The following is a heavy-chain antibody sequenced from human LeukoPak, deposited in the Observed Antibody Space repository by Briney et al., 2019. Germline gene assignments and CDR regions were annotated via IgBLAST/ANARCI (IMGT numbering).Heavy chain of an antibody. CDR3: ARLNYGANLRGDGFDI. J-gene: IGHJ3*02. CDR1: GYTFSSYW. CDR2: IYPEDSDT. Sequence: GESLKISCKGSGYTFSSYWIGWLRQLPGKGLEWMGIIYPEDSDTRYSPSFQGQVSLSADRSINTAYLQWSSLEASDTAMYYCARLNYGANLRGDGFDIWGQGTMVTVSS. V-gene: IGHV5-51*01. D-gene: IGHD4-23*01.